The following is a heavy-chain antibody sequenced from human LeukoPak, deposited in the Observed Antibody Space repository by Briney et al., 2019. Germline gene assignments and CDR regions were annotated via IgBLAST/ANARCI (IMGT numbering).Heavy chain of an antibody. J-gene: IGHJ6*03. V-gene: IGHV3-74*01. CDR2: INSDGINT. D-gene: IGHD3-9*01. CDR3: ARVPYDILTGLLMDV. Sequence: GGSLRLSCAASGFTFSNYWMHWVRQAPGKGLVWVSRINSDGINTSYADSVKGRFTISRDNAKNTLNLQMNSLRAEDTAVYYCARVPYDILTGLLMDVWGKGTTVTVSS. CDR1: GFTFSNYW.